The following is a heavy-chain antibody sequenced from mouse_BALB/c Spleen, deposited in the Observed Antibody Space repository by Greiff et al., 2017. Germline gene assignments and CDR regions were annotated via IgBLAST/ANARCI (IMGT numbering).Heavy chain of an antibody. D-gene: IGHD2-4*01. CDR2: IRLKSDNYAT. CDR1: GFTFSSYW. CDR3: SRGLGDNDEGFAY. Sequence: EVMLVESGGGLVQPGGSMKLSCVASGFTFSSYWMSWVRQSPEKGLEWVAEIRLKSDNYATHYAESVKGKFTISRDDSKSRLYLQMNSLRAEDTGMYYCSRGLGDNDEGFAYWGQGTLVTVSA. J-gene: IGHJ3*01. V-gene: IGHV6-6*02.